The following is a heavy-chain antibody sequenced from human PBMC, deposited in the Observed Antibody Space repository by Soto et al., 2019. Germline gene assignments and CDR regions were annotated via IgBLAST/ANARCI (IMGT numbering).Heavy chain of an antibody. D-gene: IGHD6-13*01. CDR3: ARGREGMALDYYYGMDV. V-gene: IGHV1-18*04. CDR1: GYTFTRYG. CDR2: ISAYNGNT. J-gene: IGHJ6*02. Sequence: QVQLVQSGAEVKKPGASVKVSCQASGYTFTRYGISWVRQAPGQGLEWMGWISAYNGNTNYGQKLQGRVTMTTETLTSTVYMELRSLRSDDTAVYYCARGREGMALDYYYGMDVWGQGTTVTVPS.